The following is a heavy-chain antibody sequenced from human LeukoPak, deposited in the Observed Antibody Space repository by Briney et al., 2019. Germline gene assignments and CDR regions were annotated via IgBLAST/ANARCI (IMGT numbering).Heavy chain of an antibody. J-gene: IGHJ6*02. CDR2: INWNGGGT. D-gene: IGHD1-26*01. CDR1: GFTFKDYG. CDR3: AKHMTATNTYSFFGLDV. V-gene: IGHV3-9*01. Sequence: GGSLRLSCAATGFTFKDYGMHWVRQPPGKGLEWVSSINWNGGGTDYADSVKGRFTISRDNAKNSLYLQLSSLRPEDTALYYCAKHMTATNTYSFFGLDVWGQGTTVTVSS.